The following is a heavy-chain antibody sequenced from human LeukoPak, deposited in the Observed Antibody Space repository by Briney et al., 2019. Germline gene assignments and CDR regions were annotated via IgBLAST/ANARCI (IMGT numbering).Heavy chain of an antibody. D-gene: IGHD3-10*01. V-gene: IGHV3-30*18. CDR3: AKDYYGSGATPEA. CDR1: GFTFNDYA. J-gene: IGHJ5*02. CDR2: ISYDGSNK. Sequence: GGSLRLSCAASGFTFNDYAMHWVRQAPGKGLEWVSDISYDGSNKYYADSVKGRFTISRGNSKNTLNLQMNSLRAEDTAVYYCAKDYYGSGATPEAWGQGTLVTVSS.